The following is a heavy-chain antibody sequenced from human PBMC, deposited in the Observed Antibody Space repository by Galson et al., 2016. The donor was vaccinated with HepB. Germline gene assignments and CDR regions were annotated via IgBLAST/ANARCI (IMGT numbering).Heavy chain of an antibody. CDR1: GFTSSNHW. D-gene: IGHD3-16*01. V-gene: IGHV3-7*01. Sequence: SLRLSCAASGFTSSNHWMSWVRQAPGKGLEWVAGISQDGGKKDYSESVKGRFTISRDNAKNSLYLQMDNLRAEDTAVYYCARIIRPFAEFDPWGQGTLVTVAS. CDR2: ISQDGGKK. CDR3: ARIIRPFAEFDP. J-gene: IGHJ5*02.